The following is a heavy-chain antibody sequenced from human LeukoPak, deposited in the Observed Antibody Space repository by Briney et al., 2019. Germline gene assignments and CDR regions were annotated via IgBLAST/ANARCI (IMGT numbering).Heavy chain of an antibody. J-gene: IGHJ6*02. CDR2: IYHSGST. Sequence: SETLSLTCAVSGGSISSSNWWSWVRQPPGKGLEWIGEIYHSGSTNYNPSLKSRVTISVDKSKNQFSLKLSSVTAADTAVYYCARVRRYDWDTIRGMDVWGQGTTVTVSS. CDR1: GGSISSSNW. D-gene: IGHD5-12*01. CDR3: ARVRRYDWDTIRGMDV. V-gene: IGHV4-4*02.